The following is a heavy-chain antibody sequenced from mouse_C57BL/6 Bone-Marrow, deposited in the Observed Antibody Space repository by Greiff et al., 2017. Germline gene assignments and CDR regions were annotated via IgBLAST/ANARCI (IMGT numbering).Heavy chain of an antibody. D-gene: IGHD3-2*02. V-gene: IGHV1-50*01. CDR2: IDPADSYT. J-gene: IGHJ3*01. CDR1: GYTFTSYW. CDR3: ARLLRLRGFAY. Sequence: QVQLQQPGAELVKPGASVKLSCKASGYTFTSYWMQWVKQRPGQGLEWIGEIDPADSYTNYNQKFKGKATMTVDTSASTAYMQLSSLTSEDSAVYYCARLLRLRGFAYWGQGTLVTVSA.